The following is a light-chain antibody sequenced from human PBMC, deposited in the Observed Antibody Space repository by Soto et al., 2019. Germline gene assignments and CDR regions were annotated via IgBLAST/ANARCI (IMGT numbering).Light chain of an antibody. Sequence: EIVVTQSPGTLSLSPGERATLSCRASQSISNDHLAWYQQKPGQAPRLLIYGTSNRATGGIADRFSGSGSGTEFTLTISRLEPEDCAVYYCQYYGSSVTFAGGTKGEIK. CDR3: QYYGSSVT. V-gene: IGKV3-20*01. CDR1: QSISNDH. J-gene: IGKJ4*01. CDR2: GTS.